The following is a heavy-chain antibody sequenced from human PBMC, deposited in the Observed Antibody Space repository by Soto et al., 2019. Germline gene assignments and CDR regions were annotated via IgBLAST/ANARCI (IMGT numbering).Heavy chain of an antibody. J-gene: IGHJ4*02. Sequence: EVQLLESGGGLVQPGGSLRLSCAASGFTFSSYAMSWVRQAPGKGLEWVSVISGRGGTTYYADSVKGRFTISRDNSKNTLYLQMNSLRADDTAVYYCAKVGSAESARSCHGTCYFDYWGQGTLVTVAS. V-gene: IGHV3-23*01. CDR2: ISGRGGTT. CDR1: GFTFSSYA. CDR3: AKVGSAESARSCHGTCYFDY. D-gene: IGHD2-15*01.